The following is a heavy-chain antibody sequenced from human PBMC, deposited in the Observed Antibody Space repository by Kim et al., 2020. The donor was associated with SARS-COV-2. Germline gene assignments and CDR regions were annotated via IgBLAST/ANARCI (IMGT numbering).Heavy chain of an antibody. V-gene: IGHV1-46*01. Sequence: ASVKVSCKASGYTFTSYYMHWVRQAPGQGLEWMGIINPSGGSTSYAQKFQGRVTMTRDTSTSTVYMELSSLRSEDTAVYYCARDLSSIAARPDLYYYGMDVWGQGTTVTVSS. D-gene: IGHD6-6*01. J-gene: IGHJ6*02. CDR2: INPSGGST. CDR3: ARDLSSIAARPDLYYYGMDV. CDR1: GYTFTSYY.